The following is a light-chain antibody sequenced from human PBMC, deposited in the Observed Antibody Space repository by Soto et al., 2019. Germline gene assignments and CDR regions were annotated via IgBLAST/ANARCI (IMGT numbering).Light chain of an antibody. CDR1: SSDVGSYNL. CDR2: EGS. V-gene: IGLV2-23*01. CDR3: CSYAGRSTRV. Sequence: QSALTQPASVSGSPGQSITISCTGTSSDVGSYNLVSWYQQHPGKAPKLMIYEGSKRPSGVSNRFSGSKSGNTASLTISGLQAEDEADYYCCSYAGRSTRVFGGGTKVTVL. J-gene: IGLJ2*01.